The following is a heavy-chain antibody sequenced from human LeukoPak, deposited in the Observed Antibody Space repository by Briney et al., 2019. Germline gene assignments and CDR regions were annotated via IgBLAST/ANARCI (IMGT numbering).Heavy chain of an antibody. CDR3: ARWNLLLWFGELSGFDY. D-gene: IGHD3-10*01. V-gene: IGHV3-33*08. CDR2: IRYDGSNK. J-gene: IGHJ4*02. Sequence: PGGSLRLSCAASGFTFSSYGMHWVRQAPGKGLEWVAFIRYDGSNKYYADSVKGRFTISRDNAKNSLYLQMNSLRAEDTAVYYCARWNLLLWFGELSGFDYWGQGTLVTVSS. CDR1: GFTFSSYG.